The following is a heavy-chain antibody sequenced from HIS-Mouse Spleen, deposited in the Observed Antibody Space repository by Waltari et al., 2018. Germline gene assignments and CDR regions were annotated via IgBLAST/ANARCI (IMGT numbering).Heavy chain of an antibody. J-gene: IGHJ4*02. Sequence: EVQLVEPGGGLVKPGGSLRLSCAASGFTFSRYSMNWVRQAPGKGPEWVSSISSSSSYIYYADSVKGRFTISRDNAKNSLYLQMNSLRAEDTAVYYCARVSDSGVGATSYFDYWGQGTLVTVSS. CDR1: GFTFSRYS. CDR2: ISSSSSYI. D-gene: IGHD1-26*01. CDR3: ARVSDSGVGATSYFDY. V-gene: IGHV3-21*01.